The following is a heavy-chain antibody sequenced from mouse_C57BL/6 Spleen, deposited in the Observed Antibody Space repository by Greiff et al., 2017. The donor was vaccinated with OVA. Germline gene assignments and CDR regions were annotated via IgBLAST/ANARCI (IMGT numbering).Heavy chain of an antibody. D-gene: IGHD1-1*01. J-gene: IGHJ1*03. CDR3: ARQDITTVVATRYWYFDV. CDR2: IDPSDSYT. CDR1: GYTFTSYW. V-gene: IGHV1-50*01. Sequence: VQLQQPGAELVKPGASVKLSCKASGYTFTSYWMQWVKQRPGQGLEWIGEIDPSDSYTNYNQKFKGKATLTVDTSSSTAYMQLSSLTSEDSAVYYCARQDITTVVATRYWYFDVWGTGTTVTVSS.